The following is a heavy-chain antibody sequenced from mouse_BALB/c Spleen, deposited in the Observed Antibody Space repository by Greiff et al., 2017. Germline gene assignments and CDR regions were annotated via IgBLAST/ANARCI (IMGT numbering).Heavy chain of an antibody. CDR1: GFNIKDTY. CDR3: ARYEYDEGFDY. Sequence: VQLQQSGAELVKPGASVQLSCTASGFNIKDTYMHWVKQRPAQGLEWIGRIVPAHGNTKYDPKFQGQATITADTSSNTAYLQLSSLTSEDTAVYYWARYEYDEGFDYWGQGTTLTVAS. CDR2: IVPAHGNT. V-gene: IGHV14-3*02. D-gene: IGHD2-14*01. J-gene: IGHJ2*01.